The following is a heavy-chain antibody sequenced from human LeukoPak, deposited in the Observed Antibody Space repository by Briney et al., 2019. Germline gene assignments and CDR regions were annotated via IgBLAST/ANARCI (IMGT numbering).Heavy chain of an antibody. D-gene: IGHD3-9*01. CDR1: GFIFSNYA. J-gene: IGHJ4*02. Sequence: GASLRLSCAASGFIFSNYAMSWVRQAPGKGLEWVSAIVGRGSSTYYADSVKGRFTISRDNSKNTLYLQLNRLRAEDTAVYYCAKWEDYDILTGYYDSDYWGQGTLVTVSS. CDR3: AKWEDYDILTGYYDSDY. V-gene: IGHV3-23*01. CDR2: IVGRGSST.